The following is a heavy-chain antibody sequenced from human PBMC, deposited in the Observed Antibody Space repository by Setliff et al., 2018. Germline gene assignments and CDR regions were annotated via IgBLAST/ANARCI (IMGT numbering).Heavy chain of an antibody. V-gene: IGHV4-61*02. D-gene: IGHD2-21*01. CDR3: VRQPRGDWQFYFDH. Sequence: SETLSLTCTVSGGSISSGSYYWSWIRQPAGKGLEWIGRIYTSGSTNYNPSLKSRVTISVDTSKNQFSLKLSSVTAADTAVYYCVRQPRGDWQFYFDHWGQGTLVTVS. CDR1: GGSISSGSYY. J-gene: IGHJ4*02. CDR2: IYTSGST.